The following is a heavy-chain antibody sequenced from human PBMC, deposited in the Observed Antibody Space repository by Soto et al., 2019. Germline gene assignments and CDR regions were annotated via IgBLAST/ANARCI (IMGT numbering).Heavy chain of an antibody. CDR3: ARPAGHYYSYMDV. J-gene: IGHJ6*03. V-gene: IGHV3-33*01. CDR1: GFIFSTYG. D-gene: IGHD6-13*01. Sequence: QEQLVESGGGVVQSGRSLRLSCAASGFIFSTYGMHWVRQAPGKGLEWVAIIWHDGSETYYADSVKGRFTITRDNSKNTLYLQMNSLRAEDTAVYFCARPAGHYYSYMDVWGIGTTVTVSS. CDR2: IWHDGSET.